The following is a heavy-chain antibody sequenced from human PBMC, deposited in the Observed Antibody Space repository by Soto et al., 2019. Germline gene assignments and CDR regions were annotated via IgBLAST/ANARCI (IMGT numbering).Heavy chain of an antibody. D-gene: IGHD3-22*01. CDR2: IIPIFGTA. Sequence: GASVKVSCKASGGTFSSYAISWVRQAPGQGLEWMGGIIPIFGTANYAQKFQGRVTITADESTSTAYMELSSLRSEDTAVYYCASSLNYYDSSGYYPSAHYFDYWGQGTLVTVPS. V-gene: IGHV1-69*13. CDR3: ASSLNYYDSSGYYPSAHYFDY. CDR1: GGTFSSYA. J-gene: IGHJ4*02.